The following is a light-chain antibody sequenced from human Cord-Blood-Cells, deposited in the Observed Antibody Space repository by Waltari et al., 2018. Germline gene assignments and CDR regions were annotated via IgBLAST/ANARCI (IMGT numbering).Light chain of an antibody. J-gene: IGLJ1*01. CDR3: CSYAGSSTYV. Sequence: QSALTQPASVSGSPGQSITIPCTGTRSEVGSYNLVSWYQQHPGKASKLMIYEGSKRPSGVSNRFSGSKSGNTASLTISGLQAEDEADYYCCSYAGSSTYVFGTGTKVNVL. CDR1: RSEVGSYNL. CDR2: EGS. V-gene: IGLV2-23*01.